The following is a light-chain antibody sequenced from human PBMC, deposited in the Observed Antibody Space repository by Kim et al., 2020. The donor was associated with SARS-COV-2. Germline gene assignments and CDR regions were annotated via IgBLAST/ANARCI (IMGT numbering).Light chain of an antibody. Sequence: GQRVTNSCIRSSGDNGSDNEYWYQQQQGTAPKLLVFRNNQRPSAVPDRFSGSKSGTSTSLAISRRRSEDEADYYYAAWEDSLSAPVFGGGTKLTVL. CDR2: RNN. J-gene: IGLJ2*01. V-gene: IGLV1-47*01. CDR1: SGDNGSDN. CDR3: AAWEDSLSAPV.